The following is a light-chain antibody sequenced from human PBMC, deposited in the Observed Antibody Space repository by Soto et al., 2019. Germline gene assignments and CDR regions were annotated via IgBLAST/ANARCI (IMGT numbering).Light chain of an antibody. J-gene: IGKJ1*01. V-gene: IGKV2-24*01. Sequence: DIVMTQTPLSSPVTLGQPASISCRSSQSLVHSDGNTYLSWLQQRPGQPPRILIYKISNRFSGVPDRFSGSGAGTDFTLEITRVEAEDVGVYYCMQATHSPWAFGQGTKVEIK. CDR2: KIS. CDR3: MQATHSPWA. CDR1: QSLVHSDGNTY.